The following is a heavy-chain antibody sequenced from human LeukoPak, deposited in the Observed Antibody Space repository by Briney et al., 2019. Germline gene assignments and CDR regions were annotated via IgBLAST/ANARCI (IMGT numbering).Heavy chain of an antibody. D-gene: IGHD1-20*01. J-gene: IGHJ4*02. CDR3: ARAGNKWNDVYFDL. V-gene: IGHV4-59*01. CDR2: IYYSGST. CDR1: GGSISSYY. Sequence: AETLSLTCTASGGSISSYYWSWIRQPPGKGLEWIGYIYYSGSTNYNPSLKSRVTISVDTSKNQFSLKLSSVTAADTAVYYCARAGNKWNDVYFDLGPQGTRHPVFS.